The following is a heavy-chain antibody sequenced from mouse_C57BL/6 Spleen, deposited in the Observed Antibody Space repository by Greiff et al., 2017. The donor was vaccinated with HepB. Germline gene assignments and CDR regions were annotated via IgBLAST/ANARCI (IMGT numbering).Heavy chain of an antibody. Sequence: VQLQQSGAELVMPGASVKLSCKASGYTFTSYWMHWVKQRPGQGLEWIGEIDPSDSYTNYNQKFKGKSTLTVDKSSSTAYMQLSSLTSEDSAVYYCARLGGYFDYWGQGTTLTVSS. CDR2: IDPSDSYT. CDR1: GYTFTSYW. J-gene: IGHJ2*01. CDR3: ARLGGYFDY. D-gene: IGHD4-1*01. V-gene: IGHV1-69*01.